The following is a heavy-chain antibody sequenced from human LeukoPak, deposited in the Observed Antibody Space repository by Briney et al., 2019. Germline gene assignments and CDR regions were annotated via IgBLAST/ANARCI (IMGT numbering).Heavy chain of an antibody. CDR2: INHSGST. D-gene: IGHD3-16*02. CDR1: GGSISSSSYY. V-gene: IGHV4-39*07. J-gene: IGHJ4*02. Sequence: SSETLSLTCTVSGGSISSSSYYWGWIRQPPGKGLEWIGEINHSGSTNYNPSLKSRVTISVDTSKNQFSLKLSSVTAADTAVYYCARARRYYDYVWGSYRLYYFDYWGQGTLVTVSS. CDR3: ARARRYYDYVWGSYRLYYFDY.